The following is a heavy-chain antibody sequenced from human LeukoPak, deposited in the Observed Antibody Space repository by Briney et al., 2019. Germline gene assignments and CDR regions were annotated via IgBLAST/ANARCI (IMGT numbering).Heavy chain of an antibody. J-gene: IGHJ4*02. CDR1: GFTFSSYE. Sequence: PGGSLRLSCAASGFTFSSYEMNWVRQAPGKGLEWVSYISSSGSTIYYADSVKGRFTISRDNSKNTLYLQMNSLRAEDTAVYYCARDALWFGESHWGQGTLVTVSP. D-gene: IGHD3-10*01. CDR3: ARDALWFGESH. CDR2: ISSSGSTI. V-gene: IGHV3-48*03.